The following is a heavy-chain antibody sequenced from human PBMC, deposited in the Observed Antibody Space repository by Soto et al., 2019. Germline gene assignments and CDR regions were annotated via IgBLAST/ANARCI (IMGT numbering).Heavy chain of an antibody. CDR2: IRPDSTNT. V-gene: IGHV1-18*01. D-gene: IGHD2-2*01. CDR1: GYTFSSYG. CDR3: ARDRSTSDY. Sequence: GASVKVSCKPSGYTFSSYGISWVRQAPGQGLEWMGWIRPDSTNTDYAQKFEGRVTMTADTPTSTAYMELRILTSDDTAVYYCARDRSTSDYWGQGTLVTVSS. J-gene: IGHJ4*02.